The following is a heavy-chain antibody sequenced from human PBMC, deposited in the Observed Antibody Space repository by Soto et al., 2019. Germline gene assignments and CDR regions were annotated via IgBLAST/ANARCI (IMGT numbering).Heavy chain of an antibody. CDR2: IPQDGVDG. J-gene: IGHJ6*02. CDR3: ARDHLILPAHDFFYGSDV. V-gene: IGHV3-7*03. Sequence: GGSLRLSCEVSGFTFSIYSMSWGRQSPGKGLEWVAKIPQDGVDGHYADSVKGRFTISRDNGKNSLYLQLNNLRAEDTAVYYCARDHLILPAHDFFYGSDVWGRGATVTVSS. D-gene: IGHD2-21*02. CDR1: GFTFSIYS.